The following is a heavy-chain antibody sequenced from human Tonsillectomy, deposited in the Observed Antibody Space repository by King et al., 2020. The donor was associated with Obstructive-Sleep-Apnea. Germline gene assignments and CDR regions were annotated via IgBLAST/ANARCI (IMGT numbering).Heavy chain of an antibody. CDR3: ARGRYGDYEGAPPNWFDP. Sequence: VQLVESGGGLVQPGGSLRLSCAASGFTFSSYNMNWVRQAPGKGLEWVSYISGSISSIYYADSVKGRFTISRDNAKNSLYLQMNSLRAEDTAVYYCARGRYGDYEGAPPNWFDPWGQGTLVTVSS. D-gene: IGHD4-17*01. CDR1: GFTFSSYN. V-gene: IGHV3-48*01. CDR2: ISGSISSI. J-gene: IGHJ5*02.